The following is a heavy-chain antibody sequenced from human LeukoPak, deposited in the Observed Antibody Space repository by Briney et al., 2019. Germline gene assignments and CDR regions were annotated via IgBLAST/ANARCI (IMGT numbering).Heavy chain of an antibody. J-gene: IGHJ4*02. CDR2: MNPNSGNT. CDR3: ASDFSYYGSGSYRFDY. Sequence: ASVKVSCKASGYTFTSYDINWVQQATGQGLEWMGWMNPNSGNTGYAQKFQGRVTMTRNTSISTAYMELSSLRSEDTAVYYCASDFSYYGSGSYRFDYWGQGTLVTVSS. D-gene: IGHD3-10*01. CDR1: GYTFTSYD. V-gene: IGHV1-8*01.